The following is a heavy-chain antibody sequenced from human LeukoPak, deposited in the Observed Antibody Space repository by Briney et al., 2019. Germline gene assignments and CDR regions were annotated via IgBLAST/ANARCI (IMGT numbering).Heavy chain of an antibody. CDR3: ARRMQDYYDSSGYQDAFDI. J-gene: IGHJ3*02. V-gene: IGHV1-69*13. CDR1: GGTFSSYA. Sequence: ASVKVSCKASGGTFSSYAISWVRQAPGRGLEWMGGIIPIFGTANYAQKFQGRVTITADESTSTAYMELSSLRSEDTAVYYCARRMQDYYDSSGYQDAFDIWGQGTMVTVSS. D-gene: IGHD3-22*01. CDR2: IIPIFGTA.